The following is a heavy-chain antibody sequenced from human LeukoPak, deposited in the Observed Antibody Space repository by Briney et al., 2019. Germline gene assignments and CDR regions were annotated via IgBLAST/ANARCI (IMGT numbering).Heavy chain of an antibody. CDR2: IYIDGIT. D-gene: IGHD1-26*01. CDR3: ARLFTRAWEYRYGMDV. J-gene: IGHJ6*02. V-gene: IGHV4-34*01. Sequence: KPSETLSLTCAVYGGSFSGYYWSWIRQPPGKGLEWIGSIYIDGITHYNSSLQSRVTLSIDTSKNQFSLKLTSVTAADTAVFYCARLFTRAWEYRYGMDVWGQGTAVTVSS. CDR1: GGSFSGYY.